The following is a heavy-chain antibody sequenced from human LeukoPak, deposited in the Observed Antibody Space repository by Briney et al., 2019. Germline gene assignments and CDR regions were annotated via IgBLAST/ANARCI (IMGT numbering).Heavy chain of an antibody. CDR2: ISSSSSYI. J-gene: IGHJ4*02. V-gene: IGHV3-21*01. CDR1: GFTFSSYS. D-gene: IGHD3-16*01. CDR3: ARDRRGGIPTAFDY. Sequence: GGSLRLSCAASGFTFSSYSMNWVRQAPGKGLEWVSSISSSSSYIYYADSVKGRFTISRDNAKNSLYLQMNSLRAEDTAVYYCARDRRGGIPTAFDYWGQGTLVTVSS.